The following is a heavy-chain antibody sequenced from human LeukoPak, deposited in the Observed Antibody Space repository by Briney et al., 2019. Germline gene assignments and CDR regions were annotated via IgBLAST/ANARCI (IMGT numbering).Heavy chain of an antibody. J-gene: IGHJ4*02. CDR2: ISGSGGST. CDR3: AKDGGSGTPPYY. CDR1: GFTFSSYG. Sequence: GASLRLSCAASGFTFSSYGMHWVRQAPGKGLEWVSAISGSGGSTYYADSVKGRFTISRDNSKNTLYLQMNSLRAEDTAVYYCAKDGGSGTPPYYWGQGTLVTVSS. D-gene: IGHD6-19*01. V-gene: IGHV3-23*01.